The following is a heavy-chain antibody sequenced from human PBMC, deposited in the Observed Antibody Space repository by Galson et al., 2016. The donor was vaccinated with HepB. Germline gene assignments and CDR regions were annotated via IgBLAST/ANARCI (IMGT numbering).Heavy chain of an antibody. V-gene: IGHV1-69*13. Sequence: SVKVSCKASGGTFSSYAISWVRQAPGQGLEWMGGIIPIFGTANYAQKFQGRVTITADESTSTAYMELSSLRSEDTAVYYGARDHGDSNYVAGYWGQGTLVTVSS. CDR1: GGTFSSYA. CDR3: ARDHGDSNYVAGY. D-gene: IGHD4-11*01. CDR2: IIPIFGTA. J-gene: IGHJ4*02.